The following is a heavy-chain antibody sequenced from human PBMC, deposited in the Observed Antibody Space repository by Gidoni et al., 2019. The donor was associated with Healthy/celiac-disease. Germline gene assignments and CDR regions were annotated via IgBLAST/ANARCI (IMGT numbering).Heavy chain of an antibody. CDR3: AKDRGWWGYSGYDRFVKGY. CDR2: ISYDGSNK. Sequence: QVQLVESGGGVVQPGRSLRLSCAASGFPFSSYGMHWVRQAPGKGLEWVAVISYDGSNKYYADSVKGRFTISRDNSKNTLYLQMNSLRAEDTAVYYCAKDRGWWGYSGYDRFVKGYWGQGTLVTVSS. V-gene: IGHV3-30*18. J-gene: IGHJ4*02. CDR1: GFPFSSYG. D-gene: IGHD5-12*01.